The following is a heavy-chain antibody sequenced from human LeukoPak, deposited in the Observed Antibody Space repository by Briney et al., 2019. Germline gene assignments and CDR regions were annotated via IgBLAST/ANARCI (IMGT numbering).Heavy chain of an antibody. Sequence: ASVKVSCKASGYIFTDYYIHWMRQAPGQGLEWMGWINPKNGDTNYAQKFQGRVTMTRDTSISTVYMELNRLTSDDTALYYCARTVAARPFPGYYYYYMDVWGKGTTVTVSS. CDR1: GYIFTDYY. V-gene: IGHV1-2*02. CDR2: INPKNGDT. CDR3: ARTVAARPFPGYYYYYMDV. D-gene: IGHD6-6*01. J-gene: IGHJ6*03.